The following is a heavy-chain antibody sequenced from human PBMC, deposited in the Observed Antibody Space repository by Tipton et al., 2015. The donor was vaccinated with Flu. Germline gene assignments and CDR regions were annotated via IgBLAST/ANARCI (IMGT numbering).Heavy chain of an antibody. CDR1: GGSISSYY. J-gene: IGHJ4*02. Sequence: LRLSCTVSGGSISSYYWSWIRQPAGKGLEWIGRIYTSGSTNYNPSLKSRVTMSVDTSKNQFSLKLSSVTAAGTAVYYCARDSAYNWNEGGYFDYWGQGTLVTVSS. V-gene: IGHV4-4*07. CDR3: ARDSAYNWNEGGYFDY. D-gene: IGHD1-1*01. CDR2: IYTSGST.